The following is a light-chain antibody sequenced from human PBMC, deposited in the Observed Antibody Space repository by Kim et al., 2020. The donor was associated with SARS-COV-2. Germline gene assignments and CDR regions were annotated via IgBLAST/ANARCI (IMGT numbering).Light chain of an antibody. CDR1: QSISSW. CDR2: KAS. J-gene: IGKJ2*01. CDR3: QQYNSYPYT. V-gene: IGKV1-5*03. Sequence: LSASVGDRVTITCRASQSISSWLAWYQQKPGKAPKLLIYKASSLESGVPSRFSGSGSGTEFTLTISSLQPDDFATYYCQQYNSYPYTFGQGTKLEI.